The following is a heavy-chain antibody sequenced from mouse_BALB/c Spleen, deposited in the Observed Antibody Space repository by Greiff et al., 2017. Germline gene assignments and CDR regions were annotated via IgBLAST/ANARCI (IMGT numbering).Heavy chain of an antibody. CDR3: ARNYGNYRYAMDY. CDR1: GYEFSSYW. D-gene: IGHD2-1*01. Sequence: VQLQQSGAELVRPGSSVKISCKASGYEFSSYWMNWVKQRPGQGLEWIGQIYPGDGDTNYNGKFKGKATLTADKSSSTAYMQLSSLTSEDSAVYFCARNYGNYRYAMDYWGQGTSVTVSS. CDR2: IYPGDGDT. J-gene: IGHJ4*01. V-gene: IGHV1-80*01.